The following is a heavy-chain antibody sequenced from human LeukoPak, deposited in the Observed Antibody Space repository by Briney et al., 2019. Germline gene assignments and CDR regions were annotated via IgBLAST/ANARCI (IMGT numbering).Heavy chain of an antibody. CDR2: INPNSGGT. CDR3: ARVRIGQQLDKYYYYAMDV. J-gene: IGHJ6*02. Sequence: ASVKVSCKASGYTFTDYYMHWVRQAPGQGLYWMGWINPNSGGTNYAQKFQGRVTMTTDTSISTAYMEVSRLRSDDTAVYYCARVRIGQQLDKYYYYAMDVWGQGTTVTVSS. V-gene: IGHV1-2*02. D-gene: IGHD6-13*01. CDR1: GYTFTDYY.